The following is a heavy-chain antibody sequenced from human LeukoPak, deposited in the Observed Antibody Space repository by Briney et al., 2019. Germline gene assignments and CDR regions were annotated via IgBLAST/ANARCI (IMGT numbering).Heavy chain of an antibody. D-gene: IGHD2-15*01. CDR1: GASVSGGDYY. V-gene: IGHV4-61*02. CDR2: VYGGVSSQRNPSH. Sequence: SKTLSLTCSVSGASVSGGDYYWSWIRQPAGKGLEWIGRVYGGVSSQRNPSHQYNPSLMSRLTISADTSRNQFSLSLHSVTAADTAIYYCARDRQEGGMRVSSFQYWGQGTPVTVSS. J-gene: IGHJ4*02. CDR3: ARDRQEGGMRVSSFQY.